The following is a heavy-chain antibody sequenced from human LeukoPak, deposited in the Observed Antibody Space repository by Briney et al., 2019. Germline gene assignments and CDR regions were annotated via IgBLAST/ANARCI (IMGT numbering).Heavy chain of an antibody. CDR1: GFTFNRFS. CDR2: ISSSSGTI. D-gene: IGHD4-17*01. J-gene: IGHJ4*02. V-gene: IGHV3-48*04. Sequence: GGSLRLSCAASGFTFNRFSMNWVRQAPGKGLEWVSYISSSSGTIYYADSVKGRFTISRDNAKNSLYLQMNSLRAEDTAVYYCARVDYGDYAGEDYWGQGTLVTVSS. CDR3: ARVDYGDYAGEDY.